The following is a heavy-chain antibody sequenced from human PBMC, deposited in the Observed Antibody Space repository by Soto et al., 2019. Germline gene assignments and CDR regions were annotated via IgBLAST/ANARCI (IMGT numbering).Heavy chain of an antibody. J-gene: IGHJ6*02. Sequence: ASVKVSCKASGYSFTNYALHWLRQAPGQRLEWLGWINIDNGNTKYSRKFQGRVAITRDTSASKAYMELSSLRSEDTAVFYCARARARTAVTAIYYYGMDVWGQGXTVTVYS. CDR2: INIDNGNT. D-gene: IGHD2-21*02. CDR1: GYSFTNYA. V-gene: IGHV1-3*04. CDR3: ARARARTAVTAIYYYGMDV.